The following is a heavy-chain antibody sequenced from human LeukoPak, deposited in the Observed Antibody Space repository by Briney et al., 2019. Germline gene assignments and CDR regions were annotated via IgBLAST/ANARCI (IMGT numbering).Heavy chain of an antibody. CDR1: GYSISSGYY. CDR3: ARSGSYFDGDLWNAFDI. CDR2: IYHSGST. D-gene: IGHD1-26*01. Sequence: SETLSLTCTVSGYSISSGYYWGWIRQPPGKGLEWIGSIYHSGSTYYNPSLKSRVTISVDTSKNQFSLKLSSVTAVDTAVYYCARSGSYFDGDLWNAFDIWGQGTMVTVSS. J-gene: IGHJ3*02. V-gene: IGHV4-38-2*02.